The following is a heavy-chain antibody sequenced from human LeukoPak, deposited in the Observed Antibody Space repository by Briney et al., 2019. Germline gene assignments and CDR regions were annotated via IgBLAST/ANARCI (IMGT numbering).Heavy chain of an antibody. Sequence: GGSLRLSCTVSGFSLSSYALSWVRRAPGKGLEWVSATSSSDAGKYYADSVRGRFTISRDNSRNTMYLQMNSLRAEDTAVYYCAKDLYAAVANSDYYYYMDVWGKGTTVTVSS. CDR1: GFSLSSYA. CDR3: AKDLYAAVANSDYYYYMDV. J-gene: IGHJ6*03. CDR2: TSSSDAGK. D-gene: IGHD6-19*01. V-gene: IGHV3-23*01.